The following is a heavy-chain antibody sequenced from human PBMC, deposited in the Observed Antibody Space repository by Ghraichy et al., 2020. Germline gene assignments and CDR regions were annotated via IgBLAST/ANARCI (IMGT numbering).Heavy chain of an antibody. CDR3: AKSRRVAPGKCKSTSCYGDIDY. J-gene: IGHJ4*02. CDR1: RFTFKSYG. CDR2: IIGSGDIT. Sequence: GGSLILSCVGSRFTFKSYGMSWVRQAPGKGLEWVSGIIGSGDITYYADSVKGRFTISRDNSKNTLYLQMNSLRAEDTAVYYCAKSRRVAPGKCKSTSCYGDIDYWGQGTLVTVSS. V-gene: IGHV3-23*01. D-gene: IGHD2-2*01.